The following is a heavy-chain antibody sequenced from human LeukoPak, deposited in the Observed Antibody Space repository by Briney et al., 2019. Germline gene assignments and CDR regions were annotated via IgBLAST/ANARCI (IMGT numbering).Heavy chain of an antibody. CDR2: IYSGGST. J-gene: IGHJ4*02. CDR3: ARAYSAANDY. Sequence: PGGSLRLSCAAFGFTVSSNYMSWVRQAPGKGLEWVSVIYSGGSTYYADSVKGRFTISRDNSKNTLYLQMNSLRAEDTAVYYCARAYSAANDYWGQGTLVTVSS. CDR1: GFTVSSNY. D-gene: IGHD5-12*01. V-gene: IGHV3-53*01.